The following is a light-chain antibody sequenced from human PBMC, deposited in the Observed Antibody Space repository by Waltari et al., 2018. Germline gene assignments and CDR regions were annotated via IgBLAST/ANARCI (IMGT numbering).Light chain of an antibody. CDR2: TAS. CDR3: LQHNSYPLT. Sequence: DIQMTQSPSSLSASVGDRVTVTCRASQDIRSDLAWYQQKPGKDPKRLIYTASILQSGIPSRFSGSGSGTEFSLTITSLQPEDFATYYCLQHNSYPLTFGGGTKVEI. J-gene: IGKJ4*01. CDR1: QDIRSD. V-gene: IGKV1-17*01.